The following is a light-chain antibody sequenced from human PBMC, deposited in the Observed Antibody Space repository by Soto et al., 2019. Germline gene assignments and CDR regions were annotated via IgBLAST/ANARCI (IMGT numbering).Light chain of an antibody. CDR2: EVS. Sequence: QSALTEPASVSGSPGQSITISCTGTRSDVGSYNLVAWYQQHPGKAPKLMIYEVSKRSSGVSNRFSGSKSGNTASLTISGLQAEDEADYYCCSYAGSSTYVVFGGGTKLTVL. CDR1: RSDVGSYNL. V-gene: IGLV2-23*02. CDR3: CSYAGSSTYVV. J-gene: IGLJ2*01.